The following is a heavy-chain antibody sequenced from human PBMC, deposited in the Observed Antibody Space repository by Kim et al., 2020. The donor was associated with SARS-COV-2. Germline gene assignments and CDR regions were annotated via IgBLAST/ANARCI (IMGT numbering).Heavy chain of an antibody. V-gene: IGHV1-69*13. Sequence: SVKVSCKASGGTFSSYAISWVRQAPGQGLEWMGGIIPIFGTANYAQKFQGRVTITADESTSTAYMELSSLRSEDTAVYYCARPRRWLQLLWTPFDYWGQGTLVTVSS. CDR3: ARPRRWLQLLWTPFDY. D-gene: IGHD5-12*01. J-gene: IGHJ4*02. CDR1: GGTFSSYA. CDR2: IIPIFGTA.